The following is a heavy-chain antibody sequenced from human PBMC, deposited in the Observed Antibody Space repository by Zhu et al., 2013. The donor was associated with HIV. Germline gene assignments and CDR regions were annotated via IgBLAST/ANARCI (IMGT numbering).Heavy chain of an antibody. D-gene: IGHD2-2*01. CDR2: IIPIFGTA. Sequence: QVQLVQSGAEVKKPGSSVKVSCKASGGTFSSYAISWVRQAPGQGLEWMGGIIPIFGTANYAQKFQGRVTITADESTSTAYMELSSLRSEDTAVYYCARDLDCSSTSCYLYYYYGMDVWGQGTTVTVSS. CDR3: ARDLDCSSTSCYLYYYYGMDV. V-gene: IGHV1-69*12. J-gene: IGHJ6*02. CDR1: GGTFSSYA.